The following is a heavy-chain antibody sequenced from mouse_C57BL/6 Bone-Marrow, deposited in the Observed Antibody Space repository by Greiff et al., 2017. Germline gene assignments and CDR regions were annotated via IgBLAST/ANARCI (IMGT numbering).Heavy chain of an antibody. J-gene: IGHJ3*01. CDR2: IDPNSGGT. CDR1: GYTFTSYW. D-gene: IGHD2-3*01. Sequence: VKLMESGAELVKPGASVKLSCKASGYTFTSYWMHWVKQRPGRGLEWIGRIDPNSGGTKYNEKFKSKATLTVDKPSSTAYMQLSSLTSEDSAVYYCARNPYDGYWAPFAYWGQGTLVTVSA. CDR3: ARNPYDGYWAPFAY. V-gene: IGHV1-72*01.